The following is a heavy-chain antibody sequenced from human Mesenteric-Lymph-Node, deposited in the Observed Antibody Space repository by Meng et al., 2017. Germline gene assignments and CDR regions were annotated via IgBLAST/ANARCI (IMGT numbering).Heavy chain of an antibody. Sequence: QVELEEPGQGLVKPAQTLSLTCIVSGGSISSGDYYWSWIRQPPGKGLEWIGSIYYSGSTYYNPSLRSRVTMSLDTSKNQFSLKLSSVTATDTAVYYCARHDGGYGDYFDHWGQGTLVTVSS. CDR2: IYYSGST. J-gene: IGHJ4*02. D-gene: IGHD5-12*01. CDR3: ARHDGGYGDYFDH. V-gene: IGHV4-39*01. CDR1: GGSISSGDYY.